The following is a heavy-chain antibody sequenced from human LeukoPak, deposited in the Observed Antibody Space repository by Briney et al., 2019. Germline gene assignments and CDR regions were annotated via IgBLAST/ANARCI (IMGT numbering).Heavy chain of an antibody. D-gene: IGHD6-6*01. Sequence: SETLSLTCAVYGGSFSGYYWSWIRQPPGKGLEWIGEINHSGSTNYNPSLKSRVTISVDTSKNQFSLKLSSVTAADTAVYYCARRLAARPRVTDYWGQGTLVTVSS. CDR2: INHSGST. CDR1: GGSFSGYY. CDR3: ARRLAARPRVTDY. J-gene: IGHJ4*02. V-gene: IGHV4-34*01.